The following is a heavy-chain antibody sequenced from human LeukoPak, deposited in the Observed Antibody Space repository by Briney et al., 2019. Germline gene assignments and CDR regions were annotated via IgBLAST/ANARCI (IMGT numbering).Heavy chain of an antibody. CDR2: IYHSGST. CDR3: AGVTGSYYFYYYMDV. D-gene: IGHD3-10*01. V-gene: IGHV4-38-2*02. J-gene: IGHJ6*03. CDR1: GYSINSIYY. Sequence: SETLSLTCTVSGYSINSIYYWGWIRQPPGKGLEWIGSIYHSGSTYYNPSLKSRVTISVDTSKNQFSLKLSSVTAADTALYYCAGVTGSYYFYYYMDVWGKGTTVTVSS.